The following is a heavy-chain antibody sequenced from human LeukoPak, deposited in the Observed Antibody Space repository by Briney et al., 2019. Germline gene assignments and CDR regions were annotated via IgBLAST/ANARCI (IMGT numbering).Heavy chain of an antibody. V-gene: IGHV1-46*01. J-gene: IGHJ5*02. D-gene: IGHD3-16*01. CDR2: ISPSGAST. CDR3: ARDRAFQNWFDP. Sequence: ASVKVSCKASGYTFTNYYMHWVRQAPGQGLEWMGMISPSGASTSYAQKFQGRVTMTRDVSTSTVYMELSSLRSEDTAVYYCARDRAFQNWFDPWGQGTLVTVSS. CDR1: GYTFTNYY.